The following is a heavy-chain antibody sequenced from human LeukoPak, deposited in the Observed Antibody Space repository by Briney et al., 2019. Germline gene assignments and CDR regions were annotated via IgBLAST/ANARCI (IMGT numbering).Heavy chain of an antibody. D-gene: IGHD6-13*01. CDR3: AKDRGYSSSWYPRFQVGYFDY. V-gene: IGHV3-9*01. J-gene: IGHJ4*02. CDR1: GFTFDDYA. Sequence: PGGSLRLSCAASGFTFDDYAMHWVRQAPGKGLEWVSGISWNSGSIGYADSVKGRFTISRDNAKNSLYLQMNSLRAEDTALYYCAKDRGYSSSWYPRFQVGYFDYWGQGTLVTVSS. CDR2: ISWNSGSI.